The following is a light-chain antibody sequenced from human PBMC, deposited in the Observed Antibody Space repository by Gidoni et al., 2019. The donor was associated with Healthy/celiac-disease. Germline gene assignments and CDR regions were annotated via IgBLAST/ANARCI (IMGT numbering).Light chain of an antibody. Sequence: DIVLTQSPATLSLSPGERATLSCRASQSVSSYLAWYQQKPGQAPRLLIYGASNRATGIPARFSGSGSGTDFTLTISSLEPEYFAVYYCQQRSNWPLITFGQXTRLEIK. V-gene: IGKV3-11*01. CDR1: QSVSSY. CDR2: GAS. J-gene: IGKJ5*01. CDR3: QQRSNWPLIT.